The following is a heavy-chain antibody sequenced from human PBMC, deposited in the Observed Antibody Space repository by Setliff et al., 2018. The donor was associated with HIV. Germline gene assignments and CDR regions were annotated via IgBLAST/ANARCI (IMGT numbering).Heavy chain of an antibody. V-gene: IGHV3-74*01. CDR2: INNDETIT. D-gene: IGHD2-15*01. CDR1: GFTFSSHS. J-gene: IGHJ4*02. Sequence: GGSLRLSCAASGFTFSSHSMNWVRQAPGKGLEWVSHINNDETITKYADSVKGRFTISRDNAKNTVYLQMNSLRPEDTAVYYCATLWMRGGYFDTWGQGTLVTVSS. CDR3: ATLWMRGGYFDT.